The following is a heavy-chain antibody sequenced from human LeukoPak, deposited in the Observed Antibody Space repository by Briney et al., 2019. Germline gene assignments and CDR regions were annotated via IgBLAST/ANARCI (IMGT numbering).Heavy chain of an antibody. CDR2: IKEDGSEK. Sequence: GGSLRLSCVASKFTFSSYWMSWVRQAPGKGLEWVANIKEDGSEKYYVDSVKGRFTISRDNAKNSLYLQMNSLRAEDTAVYYCARARCSSTSCYFNFDYWGQGTLVTVSS. V-gene: IGHV3-7*01. J-gene: IGHJ4*02. D-gene: IGHD2-2*01. CDR3: ARARCSSTSCYFNFDY. CDR1: KFTFSSYW.